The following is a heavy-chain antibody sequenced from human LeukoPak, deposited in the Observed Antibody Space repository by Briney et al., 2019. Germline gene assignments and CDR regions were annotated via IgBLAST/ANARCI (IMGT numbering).Heavy chain of an antibody. D-gene: IGHD4-17*01. V-gene: IGHV4-59*11. CDR1: GGSISSHY. J-gene: IGHJ3*02. CDR3: ARGFNYGDYPDAFDI. CDR2: IYYSGST. Sequence: SETLSLTCTVSGGSISSHYWSWIRQPPGKGLEWIGYIYYSGSTNYNPSLKSRVTISVDTSKNQFSLKLSSVTAADTAVYYCARGFNYGDYPDAFDIWGQGTMVTVSS.